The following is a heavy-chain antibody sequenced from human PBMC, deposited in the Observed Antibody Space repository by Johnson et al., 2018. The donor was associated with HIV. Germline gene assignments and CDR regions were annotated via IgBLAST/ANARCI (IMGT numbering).Heavy chain of an antibody. CDR3: ARVNIAFDI. CDR2: IWRGGRNK. J-gene: IGHJ3*02. V-gene: IGHV3-33*08. D-gene: IGHD2/OR15-2a*01. Sequence: QVQLVESGGGVVQPGRSLRLSCAASGFTFSSYAMHWVRQAPAKGLEWVAVIWRGGRNKYYADSVKGRFTISRDNAKNSLFLQMNSLRVEDTAVYYCARVNIAFDIWGQGRMVTVSS. CDR1: GFTFSSYA.